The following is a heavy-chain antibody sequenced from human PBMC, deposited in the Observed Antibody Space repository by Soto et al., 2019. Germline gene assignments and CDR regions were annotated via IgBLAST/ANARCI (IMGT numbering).Heavy chain of an antibody. J-gene: IGHJ4*02. Sequence: QVQLVQSGAEVKKPGASVKVSCKASGYSFTSYDINWVRQATGQGLEWMGWMNPNSGNTGYAQKFQGRVTMTRNTSISTAYRRLISLRAEDAAVYYCARERSGGWYVDYWGLGSLVTISS. CDR1: GYSFTSYD. CDR2: MNPNSGNT. D-gene: IGHD6-19*01. V-gene: IGHV1-8*01. CDR3: ARERSGGWYVDY.